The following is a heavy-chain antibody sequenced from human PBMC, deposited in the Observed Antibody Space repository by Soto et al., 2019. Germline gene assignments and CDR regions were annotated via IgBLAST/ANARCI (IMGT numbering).Heavy chain of an antibody. CDR3: ARDIEAYSNYGMDV. D-gene: IGHD3-16*02. V-gene: IGHV3-21*01. J-gene: IGHJ6*02. CDR2: ISSSSSYI. Sequence: GGSLRLSCAASGFTFSSYNMNWVRQAPGKGLEWVSSISSSSSYIYYADSVKGRFTISRDNAKNSLYLEMNSLRAEDTAVYYCARDIEAYSNYGMDVWGQGTTVTVSS. CDR1: GFTFSSYN.